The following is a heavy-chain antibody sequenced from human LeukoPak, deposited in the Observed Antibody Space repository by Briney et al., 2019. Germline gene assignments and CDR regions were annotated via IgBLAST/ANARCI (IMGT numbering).Heavy chain of an antibody. CDR2: IYTSGST. J-gene: IGHJ6*03. D-gene: IGHD3-3*01. CDR3: ARHQNYYDFWSGYSSYYYYMDV. Sequence: SETLSLTCTVSGGSISSYYWRWIRQPAGKGLEWIGRIYTSGSTNYNPSLKSRVTMSVDTSKNQFSLKLSSVTAADTAVYYCARHQNYYDFWSGYSSYYYYMDVWGKGTTVTVSS. V-gene: IGHV4-4*07. CDR1: GGSISSYY.